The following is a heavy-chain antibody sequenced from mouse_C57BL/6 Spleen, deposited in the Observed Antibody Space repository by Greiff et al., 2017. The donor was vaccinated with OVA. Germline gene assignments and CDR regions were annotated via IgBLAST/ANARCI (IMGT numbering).Heavy chain of an antibody. Sequence: QVQLQQSGAELVKPGASVKLSCKASGYTFTSYWMHWVKQRPGQGLEWIGMIHPNSGSTNYNEKFKSKATLTVDKSSSTAYMQLSSLTSEDSAVYYSASYDYYDAMDYWGQGTSGTVSS. V-gene: IGHV1-64*01. CDR3: ASYDYYDAMDY. CDR2: IHPNSGST. J-gene: IGHJ4*01. CDR1: GYTFTSYW. D-gene: IGHD2-4*01.